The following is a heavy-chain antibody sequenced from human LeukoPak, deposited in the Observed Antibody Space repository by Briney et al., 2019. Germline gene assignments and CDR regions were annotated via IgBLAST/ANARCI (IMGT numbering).Heavy chain of an antibody. CDR1: GFTFSNYD. V-gene: IGHV3-33*01. J-gene: IGHJ2*01. Sequence: GGSLRLSCAASGFTFSNYDMNWVRQAPGKGLEWVALIWYAGTNEYYADSVKGRFTISRDNSKNTLYLHMNSLRAEDTAVYFCARVFELWGRGTLVTVSS. CDR3: ARVFEL. CDR2: IWYAGTNE.